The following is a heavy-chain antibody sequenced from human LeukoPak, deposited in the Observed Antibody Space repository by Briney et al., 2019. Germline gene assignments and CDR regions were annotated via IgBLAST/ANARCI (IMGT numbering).Heavy chain of an antibody. CDR1: GFTFSSYA. CDR2: ISYDGSSK. J-gene: IGHJ4*02. V-gene: IGHV3-30-3*01. CDR3: AREEGY. Sequence: GGSLRLSCAASGFTFSSYAMHWVRQAPGKGLEWVAVISYDGSSKYYADSVKGRFTISRDNSKNTLYLQMNSLRAEDTAVYYCAREEGYWGQGTLVTVSS.